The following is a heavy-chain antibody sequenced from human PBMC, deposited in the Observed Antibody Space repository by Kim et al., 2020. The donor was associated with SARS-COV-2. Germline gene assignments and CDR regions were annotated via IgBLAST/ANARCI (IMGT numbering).Heavy chain of an antibody. J-gene: IGHJ6*02. CDR2: ISYDGSNK. CDR1: GFTFSSYG. Sequence: GGSLRLSCAASGFTFSSYGMHWVRQAPGKGLEWVAVISYDGSNKYYADSVKGRFTISRDNSKNTLYLQMNSLRAEDTAVYYCAKDRQRGDIVVVVAARVYYYGMDVWGQGTTVTVSS. V-gene: IGHV3-30*18. D-gene: IGHD2-15*01. CDR3: AKDRQRGDIVVVVAARVYYYGMDV.